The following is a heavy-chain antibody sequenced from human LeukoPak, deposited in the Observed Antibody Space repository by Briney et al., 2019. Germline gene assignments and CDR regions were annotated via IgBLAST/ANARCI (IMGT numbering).Heavy chain of an antibody. CDR3: AREGGSGNPLEYYGMDV. D-gene: IGHD1-26*01. CDR2: IYHSGST. CDR1: GGSISSSNW. J-gene: IGHJ6*02. V-gene: IGHV4-4*02. Sequence: SETLSLTCAVSGGSISSSNWWSWDRQPPGKGLEWIGEIYHSGSTNYNPSLKSRVTISVDKSKDQFSLKLSSVTAADTAVYYCAREGGSGNPLEYYGMDVWGQGTTVTVSS.